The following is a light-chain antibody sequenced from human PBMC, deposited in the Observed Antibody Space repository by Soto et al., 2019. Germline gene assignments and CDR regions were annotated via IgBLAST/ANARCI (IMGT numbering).Light chain of an antibody. V-gene: IGKV4-1*01. CDR2: WAS. CDR3: QQYYSTPLT. Sequence: DIVMTQSPDSLAVSLGERATINCKSSQRVLYSSNNKNYLAWYQQKPGQPPKLLIYWASTRESGVPDRFSGSGSGTDFTLTISSLQAEDVPVYYCQQYYSTPLTFGPGTKVDIK. J-gene: IGKJ3*01. CDR1: QRVLYSSNNKNY.